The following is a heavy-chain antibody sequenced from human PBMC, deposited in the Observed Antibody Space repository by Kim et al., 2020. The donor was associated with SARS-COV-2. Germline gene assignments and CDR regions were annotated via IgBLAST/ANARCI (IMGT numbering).Heavy chain of an antibody. V-gene: IGHV4-39*07. D-gene: IGHD3-16*01. J-gene: IGHJ4*02. Sequence: SETLSLTCTVSGGSISSSSYYWGWIRQPPGKGLEWIGSIYYSGSTYYNPSLKSRVTISVDTSKNQFSLKLSSVTAADTAVYYCARDPPYPMIWGQGTLVTVSS. CDR3: ARDPPYPMI. CDR2: IYYSGST. CDR1: GGSISSSSYY.